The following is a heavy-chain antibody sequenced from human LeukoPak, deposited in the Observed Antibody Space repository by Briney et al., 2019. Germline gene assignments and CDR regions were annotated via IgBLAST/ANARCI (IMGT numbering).Heavy chain of an antibody. Sequence: PGGSLRLSCAASGFTFSDYYMNWIRQAPGKGLEWVSYISISGTTIYYADSVQGRFTIPRDNAKNSLYLQMNSLTAEDTAVYYCARDYTYCSGSRCYDRFDYWGQGIRVTVSS. CDR1: GFTFSDYY. CDR3: ARDYTYCSGSRCYDRFDY. V-gene: IGHV3-11*04. D-gene: IGHD2-15*01. J-gene: IGHJ4*02. CDR2: ISISGTTI.